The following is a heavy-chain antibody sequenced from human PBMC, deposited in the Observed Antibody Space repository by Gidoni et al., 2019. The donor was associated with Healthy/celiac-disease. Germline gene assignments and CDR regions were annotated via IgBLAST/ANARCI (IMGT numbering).Heavy chain of an antibody. CDR1: GGSISSYY. CDR3: ARLGGSGPPYFDY. Sequence: QVQLQESGPGLVKPSETLSLTCTVSGGSISSYYWSWIRQPPGKGLEWIGYIYYSGSTNYNPSLKSRVTISVDTSKNQFSLKLSSVTAADTAVYYCARLGGSGPPYFDYWGQGTLVTVSS. J-gene: IGHJ4*02. CDR2: IYYSGST. D-gene: IGHD3-10*01. V-gene: IGHV4-59*08.